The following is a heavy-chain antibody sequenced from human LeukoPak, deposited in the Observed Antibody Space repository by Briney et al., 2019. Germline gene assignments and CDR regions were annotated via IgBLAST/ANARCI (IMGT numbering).Heavy chain of an antibody. CDR1: GYTFTSYD. Sequence: GASVKVSCKASGYTFTSYDINWVRQATGQGLEWMGWMNPNSGNTGYAQKFQGRVTMTRNTSISTAYMELSSLRSEDTAVYYCAREASSGSYYYYSMDVWGQGTTVTVSS. CDR2: MNPNSGNT. CDR3: AREASSGSYYYYSMDV. J-gene: IGHJ6*02. D-gene: IGHD3-22*01. V-gene: IGHV1-8*01.